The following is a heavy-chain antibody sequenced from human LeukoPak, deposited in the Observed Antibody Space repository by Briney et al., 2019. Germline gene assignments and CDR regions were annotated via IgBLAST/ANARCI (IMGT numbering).Heavy chain of an antibody. CDR3: AREGVAGTGLDY. CDR1: GYTFTGYY. D-gene: IGHD6-13*01. J-gene: IGHJ4*02. Sequence: ASVKVSCKASGYTFTGYYMHWVRQAPGQGLEWMGWINPNSGGTNYAQKFQGWVTMTRDTSISTAYMELRSLRSEDTAVYYCAREGVAGTGLDYWGQGTLVTVSS. V-gene: IGHV1-2*04. CDR2: INPNSGGT.